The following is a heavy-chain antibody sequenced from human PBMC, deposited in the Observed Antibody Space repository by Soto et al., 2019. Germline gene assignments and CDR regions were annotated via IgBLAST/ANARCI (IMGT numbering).Heavy chain of an antibody. Sequence: PSETLSLTCTVSGGSVSSGSYYWSWIRQPPGKGLEWIGYIYYSGSTNYNPSLKSRVTISVDTSKNQFSLKLSSVTAADTAVYYCAREEVEAAAGKPRRGSLPFDYWGQGTLVTVST. CDR3: AREEVEAAAGKPRRGSLPFDY. D-gene: IGHD6-13*01. V-gene: IGHV4-61*01. CDR1: GGSVSSGSYY. CDR2: IYYSGST. J-gene: IGHJ4*02.